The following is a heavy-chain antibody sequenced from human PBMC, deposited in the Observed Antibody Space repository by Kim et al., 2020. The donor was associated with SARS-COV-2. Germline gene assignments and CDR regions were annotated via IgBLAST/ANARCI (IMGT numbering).Heavy chain of an antibody. CDR1: GGSISSSSYY. CDR3: ARAIFGVVDY. CDR2: IYYSGST. V-gene: IGHV4-39*01. D-gene: IGHD3-3*01. J-gene: IGHJ4*02. Sequence: SETLSLTCTVSGGSISSSSYYWGWIRQPPGKGLEWIGSIYYSGSTYYNPSLKSRVTISVDTSKNQFSLKLSSVTAADTAVYYCARAIFGVVDYWGQGTLVTVSS.